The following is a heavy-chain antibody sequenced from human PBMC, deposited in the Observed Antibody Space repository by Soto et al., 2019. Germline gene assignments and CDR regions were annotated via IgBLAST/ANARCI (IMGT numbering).Heavy chain of an antibody. D-gene: IGHD6-13*01. CDR3: VSLAAAGTGFDP. Sequence: PSETLSLTCAVSGGSISSSNWWSWVRQPPGKGLEWIGEIYHSGSTNYNPSLKSRVTISVDKSKNQFSLKLSSVTAADTAVYYCVSLAAAGTGFDPWGQGTLVTVSS. CDR2: IYHSGST. J-gene: IGHJ5*02. CDR1: GGSISSSNW. V-gene: IGHV4-4*02.